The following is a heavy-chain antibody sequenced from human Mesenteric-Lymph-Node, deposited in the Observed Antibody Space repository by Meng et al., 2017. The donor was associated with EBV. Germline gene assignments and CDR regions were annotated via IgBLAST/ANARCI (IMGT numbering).Heavy chain of an antibody. CDR1: GGSFSGYF. D-gene: IGHD4-23*01. CDR3: ARGGGVLTPLDY. CDR2: INHSGGT. J-gene: IGHJ4*02. V-gene: IGHV4-34*01. Sequence: QVQGQRWGAGLLKPSETLSLTCAVNGGSFSGYFWSWIRQPPGKGLEWIGEINHSGGTNYNPSLESRVTISVDASKNQFSLKLRSVTAADTAVYYCARGGGVLTPLDYWGQGGLVTVSS.